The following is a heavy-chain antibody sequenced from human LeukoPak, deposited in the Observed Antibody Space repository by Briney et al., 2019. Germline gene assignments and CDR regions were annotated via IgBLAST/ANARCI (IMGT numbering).Heavy chain of an antibody. CDR2: ISGSGGST. CDR1: GFTFSSYA. CDR3: AKDRGWYFDY. Sequence: PGGSLRLSCAASGFTFSSYAMSWGRQAPGQGLEWDSAISGSGGSTYYADSVKGRFTISRDNSKNTLYLQMNSLRAEDTAVYYCAKDRGWYFDYWGQGTLVTVSS. D-gene: IGHD6-19*01. V-gene: IGHV3-23*01. J-gene: IGHJ4*02.